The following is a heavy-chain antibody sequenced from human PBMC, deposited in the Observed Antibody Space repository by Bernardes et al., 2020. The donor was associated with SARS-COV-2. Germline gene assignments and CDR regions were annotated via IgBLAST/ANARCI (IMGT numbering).Heavy chain of an antibody. CDR1: GFTFDDYG. J-gene: IGHJ6*03. D-gene: IGHD5-18*01. V-gene: IGHV3-20*04. Sequence: GGSLRLSCAASGFTFDDYGMSWVRQAPGKGLEWVSGINWNGGSTGYADSVKGRFTISRDNAKNSLYLQMNSLRAEDTALYYCAREGFQDDVRGYSYGPDKYYYYYYMDVWGKGTTVTVSS. CDR3: AREGFQDDVRGYSYGPDKYYYYYYMDV. CDR2: INWNGGST.